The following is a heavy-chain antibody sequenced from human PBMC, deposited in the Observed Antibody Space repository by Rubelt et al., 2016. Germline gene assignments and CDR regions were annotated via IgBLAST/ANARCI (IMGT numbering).Heavy chain of an antibody. V-gene: IGHV4-59*12. CDR3: ATGSGSYYRKYNWFDP. CDR1: GGSISSYY. D-gene: IGHD3-10*01. Sequence: QVQLQESGPGLVKPSETLSLTCTVSGGSISSYYWSWIRQPPGKGLEWIGEIFHSGSTNYNPSLKSRGTISVDKSKNQFSLKLSSVTAADTAVYYCATGSGSYYRKYNWFDPWGQGTLVTVSS. J-gene: IGHJ5*02. CDR2: IFHSGST.